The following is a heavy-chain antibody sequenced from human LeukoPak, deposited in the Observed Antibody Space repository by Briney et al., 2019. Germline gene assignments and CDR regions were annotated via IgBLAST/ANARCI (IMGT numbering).Heavy chain of an antibody. V-gene: IGHV3-48*02. CDR1: GFTFSSYS. CDR3: ARGGVSGTGTTSDY. J-gene: IGHJ4*02. CDR2: ISSSSSTI. D-gene: IGHD1-7*01. Sequence: PGGSQRLSCAASGFTFSSYSMNWVRQAPGKGLEWVSYISSSSSTIYYADSVKGRFTISRDNAKNSLYLQMNSLRDEDTAVYYCARGGVSGTGTTSDYWGQGTLVTVSS.